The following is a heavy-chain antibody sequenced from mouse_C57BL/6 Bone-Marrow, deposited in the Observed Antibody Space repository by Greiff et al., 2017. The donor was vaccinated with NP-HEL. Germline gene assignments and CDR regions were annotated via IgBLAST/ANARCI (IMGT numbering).Heavy chain of an antibody. Sequence: EVKLMESGGGLVKPGGSLKLSCAASGFTFSDYGMHWVRQAPEKGLEWVAYISSGSSTIYYADTVKGRFTISRDNAKNTLFLQMTSLRSEDTAMYYCARPPTAQTMDYWGQGTSVTVSS. J-gene: IGHJ4*01. CDR2: ISSGSSTI. CDR1: GFTFSDYG. CDR3: ARPPTAQTMDY. V-gene: IGHV5-17*01. D-gene: IGHD3-1*01.